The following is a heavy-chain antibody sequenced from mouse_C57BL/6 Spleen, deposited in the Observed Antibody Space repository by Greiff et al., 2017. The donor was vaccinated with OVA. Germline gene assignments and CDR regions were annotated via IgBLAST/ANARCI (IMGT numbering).Heavy chain of an antibody. CDR1: GYTFTSYW. D-gene: IGHD1-1*01. Sequence: QVQLQQPGAELVMPGASVKLSCKASGYTFTSYWMHWVKQRPGQGLEWIGEIDPSDSYTNYNQKFKGKSTLTVDKSSSTAYMQLSSLTSEDSAVYYCARKEGTTVVDYWGQGTTLTVSS. J-gene: IGHJ2*01. CDR3: ARKEGTTVVDY. CDR2: IDPSDSYT. V-gene: IGHV1-69*01.